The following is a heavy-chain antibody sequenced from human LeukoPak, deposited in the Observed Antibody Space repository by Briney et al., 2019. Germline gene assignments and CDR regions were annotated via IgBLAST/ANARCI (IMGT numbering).Heavy chain of an antibody. V-gene: IGHV3-23*01. Sequence: PGGSLRLSCAASGFTVSNNYMTWVRQAPGKGLKWVSDISASGGSTYYADSVKGRFTISRDNSKKTLHLQMNSLRAEDTAIYYCAKASSAGDSSSWNYWGQGILVTVSS. CDR1: GFTVSNNY. J-gene: IGHJ4*02. CDR2: ISASGGST. D-gene: IGHD6-13*01. CDR3: AKASSAGDSSSWNY.